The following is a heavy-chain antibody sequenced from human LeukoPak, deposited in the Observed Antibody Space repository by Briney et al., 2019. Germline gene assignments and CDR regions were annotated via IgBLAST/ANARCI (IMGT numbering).Heavy chain of an antibody. CDR2: IYTSGST. Sequence: TSETLSLTCTVSGVSISRHYWSWIRQSAGKGLEWIGRIYTSGSTSYNPSLKSQITMSIDTSKNQFSLKMSSVTAADTAVYYCARATYCGGDCYDWSFDLWGRGTLITVSS. CDR3: ARATYCGGDCYDWSFDL. CDR1: GVSISRHY. V-gene: IGHV4-4*07. D-gene: IGHD2-21*02. J-gene: IGHJ2*01.